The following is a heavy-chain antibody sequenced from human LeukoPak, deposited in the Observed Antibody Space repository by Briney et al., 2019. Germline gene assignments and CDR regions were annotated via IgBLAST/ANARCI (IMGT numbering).Heavy chain of an antibody. J-gene: IGHJ4*02. D-gene: IGHD6-19*01. CDR1: EFTFSNFW. CDR3: ARPRGWSYSAY. Sequence: GGSLRLSCEASEFTFSNFWIRWVRQAPGDGLEWVGNIKGDGSEKTYGDSVEGRSPVTRNKAKNSLFLQMDSVIPEDTAVYYCARPRGWSYSAYWGGASLLTVSS. CDR2: IKGDGSEK. V-gene: IGHV3-7*01.